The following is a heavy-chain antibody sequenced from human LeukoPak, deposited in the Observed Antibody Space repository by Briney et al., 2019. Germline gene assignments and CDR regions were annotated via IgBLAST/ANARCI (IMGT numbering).Heavy chain of an antibody. D-gene: IGHD3-10*01. CDR1: GGSISSNNW. Sequence: SETLSLTCAVSGGSISSNNWWWSWVRQPPGKGLEWIGEIHYSGSATYNPSLKSRVTISVDTSKNQFSLKMNSVTAADTAVYYCARGQWFRAFWSRGTPVTVSS. CDR2: IHYSGSA. V-gene: IGHV4-4*02. J-gene: IGHJ4*02. CDR3: ARGQWFRAF.